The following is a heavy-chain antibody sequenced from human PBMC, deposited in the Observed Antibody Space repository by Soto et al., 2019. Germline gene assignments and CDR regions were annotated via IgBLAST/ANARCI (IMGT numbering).Heavy chain of an antibody. CDR1: GGSISTSRHY. J-gene: IGHJ3*02. D-gene: IGHD1-1*01. CDR2: IYYTGVT. Sequence: QLQLQESGPGLVKPSETLSLICTVSGGSISTSRHYWDWIRQPPGKGLEWIGSIYYTGVTYYNPSLKSQVTISVDTSTNQFSLKLSSVTAADTAVYYCARHKLEPTDNDAFDIWGQGTMVTVSS. CDR3: ARHKLEPTDNDAFDI. V-gene: IGHV4-39*01.